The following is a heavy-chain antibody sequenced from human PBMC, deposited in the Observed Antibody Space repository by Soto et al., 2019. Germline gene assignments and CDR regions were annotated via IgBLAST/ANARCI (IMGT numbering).Heavy chain of an antibody. Sequence: KPSETLSLTCTVSGGSFKSGSYSWSWIRQPPGKGLEWIGYVYHTGRTSYNPSLKSRVSISIDTSKNQFSLNLDSVTAADTAVYFCARDFAYFDSWGQGTLVTVSS. CDR2: VYHTGRT. J-gene: IGHJ4*02. D-gene: IGHD3-3*01. CDR3: ARDFAYFDS. CDR1: GGSFKSGSYS. V-gene: IGHV4-61*01.